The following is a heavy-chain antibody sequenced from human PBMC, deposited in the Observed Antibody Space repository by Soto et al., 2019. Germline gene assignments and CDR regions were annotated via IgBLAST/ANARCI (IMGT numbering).Heavy chain of an antibody. V-gene: IGHV1-69*13. D-gene: IGHD3-10*01. J-gene: IGHJ6*02. CDR1: GGTFSSYA. CDR3: ARPDLASGAYYYYGMDV. CDR2: IIPIFGTA. Sequence: SVKVSCKASGGTFSSYAISWVRQAPGQGLEWMGGIIPIFGTANYAQRFQGRVTITADESTSTAYMELSSLRSEDTAVYYCARPDLASGAYYYYGMDVWGQGTTVTVSS.